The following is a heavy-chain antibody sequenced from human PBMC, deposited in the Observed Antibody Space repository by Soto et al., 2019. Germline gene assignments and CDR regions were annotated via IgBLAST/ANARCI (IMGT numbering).Heavy chain of an antibody. CDR3: ARDVFVPYDSSGYYYRYFDY. CDR2: IYYSGST. D-gene: IGHD3-22*01. Sequence: PSETLSLTCTFSGGSISSAAYYWSWILQPPGKGLGWIGYIYYSGSTNYNPSLKSRVTISVDTSKNQFSLKLSSVTAADTAVYYCARDVFVPYDSSGYYYRYFDYWGQGTLVTVSS. J-gene: IGHJ4*02. CDR1: GGSISSAAYY. V-gene: IGHV4-61*08.